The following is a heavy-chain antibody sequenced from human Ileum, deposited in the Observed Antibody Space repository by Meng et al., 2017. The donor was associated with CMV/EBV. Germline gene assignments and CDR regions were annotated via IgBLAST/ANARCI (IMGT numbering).Heavy chain of an antibody. CDR3: ARGRRIVPDSMDV. CDR1: GYTFSTYG. Sequence: ASVKVSCKASGYTFSTYGISWVRQAPGQGLEWVAWINLDNSNIKYAQKFQGRVSVTTDTSTSTAYMELRSLRSDDTAVYYCARGRRIVPDSMDVWGQGTTVTVSS. J-gene: IGHJ6*02. V-gene: IGHV1-18*01. CDR2: INLDNSNI. D-gene: IGHD1-14*01.